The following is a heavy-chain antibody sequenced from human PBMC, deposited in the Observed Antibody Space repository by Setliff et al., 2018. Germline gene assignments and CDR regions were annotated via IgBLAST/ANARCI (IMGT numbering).Heavy chain of an antibody. CDR3: AKVLAIFGVVTDIGFYFDY. Sequence: PGGSLRLSCAASGFTFSSYAMSWVRQAPGKGLEWVAFIRYDGYNKYYADSVQGRFTISRDNSKNTLFLQMDSLRDDDTAVYYCAKVLAIFGVVTDIGFYFDYWGQGSLVTVS. CDR1: GFTFSSYA. D-gene: IGHD3-3*01. CDR2: IRYDGYNK. J-gene: IGHJ4*02. V-gene: IGHV3-30*02.